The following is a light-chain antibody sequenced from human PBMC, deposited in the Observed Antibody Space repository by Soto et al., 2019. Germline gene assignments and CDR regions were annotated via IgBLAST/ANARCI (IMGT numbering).Light chain of an antibody. CDR3: QQRSNWPPLT. CDR2: DAS. Sequence: EIVLTQSPATLSLSPGERATLSCRASQSVSSYLAWYQQKPGQAPRLLIYDASNRATGIPARFSGSGSGTDFTLTIRSLELEDFAVYYCQQRSNWPPLTFGGGTKVEIK. J-gene: IGKJ4*01. V-gene: IGKV3-11*01. CDR1: QSVSSY.